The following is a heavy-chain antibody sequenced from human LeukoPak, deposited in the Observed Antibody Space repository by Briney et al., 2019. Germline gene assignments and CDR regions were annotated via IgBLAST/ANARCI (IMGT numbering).Heavy chain of an antibody. CDR1: GFTFDDYA. V-gene: IGHV3-9*01. CDR2: ISWNSGSI. D-gene: IGHD3-22*01. J-gene: IGHJ4*02. CDR3: ARDGVYYDSSGLDY. Sequence: HPGRSLRLSCAASGFTFDDYAMHWVRQAPGKGLEWVSGISWNSGSIGYADSVKGRFTISRDNAKNSLFLQVNSLRAEDTAVYYCARDGVYYDSSGLDYWGQGTLVTVSS.